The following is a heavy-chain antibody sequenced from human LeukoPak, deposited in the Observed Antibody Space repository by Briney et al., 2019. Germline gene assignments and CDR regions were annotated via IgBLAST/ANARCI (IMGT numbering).Heavy chain of an antibody. D-gene: IGHD3-9*01. V-gene: IGHV1-8*03. CDR3: ATALEKDYGILTGYPHYFDY. CDR2: MNPNSGNT. Sequence: ASVKVSCKASGYTFTTLDINWVRQATGQGLEWMGWMNPNSGNTGYAQKFQGRVTITRDTSTSTAYMELSSLRSEDTAVYYCATALEKDYGILTGYPHYFDYWGQGTLVTVSS. J-gene: IGHJ4*02. CDR1: GYTFTTLD.